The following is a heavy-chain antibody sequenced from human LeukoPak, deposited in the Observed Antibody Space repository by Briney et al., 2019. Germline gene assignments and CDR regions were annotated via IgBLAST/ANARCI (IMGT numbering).Heavy chain of an antibody. D-gene: IGHD3-22*01. Sequence: QPGGSLRISCAASGFTFSSYAMSWVRQAPGKGLEWVSAISGSGGSTYYADSVKGRFTISRDNSKNTLYLQMNSLRAEDTAVYYCATSPQPYYYDSSGFYWGQGTLVTVSS. CDR3: ATSPQPYYYDSSGFY. CDR2: ISGSGGST. J-gene: IGHJ4*02. V-gene: IGHV3-23*01. CDR1: GFTFSSYA.